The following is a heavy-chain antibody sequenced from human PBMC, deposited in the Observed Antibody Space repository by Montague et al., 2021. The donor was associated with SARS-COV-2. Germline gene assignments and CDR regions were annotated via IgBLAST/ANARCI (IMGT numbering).Heavy chain of an antibody. V-gene: IGHV4-31*03. Sequence: TLSLTCNVSGGSMISGGYYWSWIRQPPGKGLEWIGYVYSGGTTYYNPSLKSRATISEDMSKNQFSLRLTSVTAADTAVYYCVRDGGLRFSGGAMDVWGQGTTVTVSS. CDR3: VRDGGLRFSGGAMDV. CDR1: GGSMISGGYY. J-gene: IGHJ6*02. D-gene: IGHD3-3*01. CDR2: VYSGGTT.